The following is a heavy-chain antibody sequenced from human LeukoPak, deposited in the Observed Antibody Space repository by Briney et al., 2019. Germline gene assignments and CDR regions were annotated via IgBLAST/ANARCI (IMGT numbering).Heavy chain of an antibody. D-gene: IGHD3-10*01. CDR1: GGSISSGGYS. Sequence: SETLSLTCAVSGGSISSGGYSWSWIRQPPGKGLEWIGYIYHSGSTYYNPSLKSRVTISVDRSKNQFSLKLSSVTAADTAVYYCARARGGGSXPFDYWGQGTLVTVSS. CDR3: ARARGGGSXPFDY. V-gene: IGHV4-30-2*01. J-gene: IGHJ4*02. CDR2: IYHSGST.